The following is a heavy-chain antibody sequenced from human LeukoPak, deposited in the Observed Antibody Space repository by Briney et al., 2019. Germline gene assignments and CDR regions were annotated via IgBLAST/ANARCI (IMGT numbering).Heavy chain of an antibody. CDR3: ARLVPAASPMVRGVFDY. Sequence: PSETLSLTCTVSGGSISSYYWSWIRQPPGKGLEWIGYIYYSGSTNYNPSLKSRVTISVDTSENQFSLKLSSVTAADTAVYYCARLVPAASPMVRGVFDYWGQGTLVTVSS. CDR1: GGSISSYY. J-gene: IGHJ4*02. D-gene: IGHD3-10*01. V-gene: IGHV4-59*08. CDR2: IYYSGST.